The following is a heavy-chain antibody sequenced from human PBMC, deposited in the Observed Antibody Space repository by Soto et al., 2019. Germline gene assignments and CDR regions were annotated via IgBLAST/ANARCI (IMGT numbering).Heavy chain of an antibody. J-gene: IGHJ6*02. V-gene: IGHV1-69*01. CDR1: GGTFSSYA. CDR3: ARDPYEYQPHYYYYGMDV. Sequence: QVQLVQSGAEVKKPGSSVKVSCKASGGTFSSYAISWVRQAPGQGLEWMGGIIPIFGTANYAQKFQGRVTITADESTSTGYMELSSLRSEDTAVYYCARDPYEYQPHYYYYGMDVWGQGTTVTVSS. CDR2: IIPIFGTA. D-gene: IGHD2-2*01.